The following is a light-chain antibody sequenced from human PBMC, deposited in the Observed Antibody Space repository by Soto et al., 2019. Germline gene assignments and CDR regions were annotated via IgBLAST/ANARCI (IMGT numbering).Light chain of an antibody. CDR1: QSFSSF. J-gene: IGKJ3*01. V-gene: IGKV1-9*01. CDR3: PQLNSFPIP. Sequence: IQLTQSPSSLSASVGDRVTITCRASQSFSSFLACYQQKPGKAPKLLIYGASTLQSGVPSRFSGSGYGIDFTLTIGSLQPEDFPTYYCPQLNSFPIPFGPGTKVDIK. CDR2: GAS.